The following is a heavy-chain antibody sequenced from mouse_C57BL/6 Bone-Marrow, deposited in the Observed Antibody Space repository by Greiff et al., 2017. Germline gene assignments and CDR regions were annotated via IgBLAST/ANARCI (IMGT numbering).Heavy chain of an antibody. D-gene: IGHD1-1*01. CDR1: GYTFTSYW. CDR3: ARCGTTVVARFYYAMDY. J-gene: IGHJ4*01. V-gene: IGHV1-53*01. Sequence: VQLQQSGTELVKPGASVKLSCKASGYTFTSYWMHWVKQRPGQGLEWIGNINPSNGGTNYNEKFKSKATLTVDKSSSTAYRQLSSLTSEDSAVYYCARCGTTVVARFYYAMDYWGQGTSVTVSS. CDR2: INPSNGGT.